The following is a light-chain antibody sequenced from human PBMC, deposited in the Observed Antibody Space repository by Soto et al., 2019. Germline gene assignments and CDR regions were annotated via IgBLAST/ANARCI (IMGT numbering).Light chain of an antibody. V-gene: IGLV2-8*01. CDR3: SLYTGVKHSYV. CDR1: SSDVGGYDY. CDR2: EVT. J-gene: IGLJ1*01. Sequence: QSALTQPPSASGSPGQSVTISCTGTSSDVGGYDYVSWYQQHPGKAPKIMIYEVTIRPSGVADRFSGSKSGNTASLTVSGLQAEDEADYYCSLYTGVKHSYVFGTGTKLTVL.